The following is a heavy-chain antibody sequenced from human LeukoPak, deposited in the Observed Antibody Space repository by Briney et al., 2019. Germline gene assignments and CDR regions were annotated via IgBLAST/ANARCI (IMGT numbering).Heavy chain of an antibody. Sequence: GGSLRLSCAASGFTFSSYGMHWVRQAPGKGLEWVAVIWYDGSNKYYADSVKGRFTISRDNSKNTLYLQMNSLRAEDTAVYYCARGKQWLVGLLDYWGQGTLVTVSS. CDR2: IWYDGSNK. J-gene: IGHJ4*02. CDR3: ARGKQWLVGLLDY. V-gene: IGHV3-33*08. CDR1: GFTFSSYG. D-gene: IGHD6-19*01.